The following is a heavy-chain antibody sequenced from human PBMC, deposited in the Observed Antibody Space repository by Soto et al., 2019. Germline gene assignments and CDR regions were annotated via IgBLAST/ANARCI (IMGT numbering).Heavy chain of an antibody. D-gene: IGHD4-17*01. Sequence: EVQLLESGGGLVQPGGSLRLSCAASGFTFSTSGMSWVRQAAGKGLEWVSSISGSGDYTNYADSVKGRFTISRDNSKNTLYLQINSLPAEDTAVYYCANHGGFDIWGQGTMVAVSS. V-gene: IGHV3-23*01. CDR3: ANHGGFDI. J-gene: IGHJ3*02. CDR2: ISGSGDYT. CDR1: GFTFSTSG.